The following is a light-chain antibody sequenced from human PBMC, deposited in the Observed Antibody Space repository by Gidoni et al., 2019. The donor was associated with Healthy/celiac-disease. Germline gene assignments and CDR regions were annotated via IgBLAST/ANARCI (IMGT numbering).Light chain of an antibody. V-gene: IGKV1-5*03. CDR2: KAS. CDR1: QSISSW. CDR3: QQYNSYSLT. Sequence: DIKMTQPPSTRSASVGDRVTITCRASQSISSWLAWYQQKSGKAPKLLIYKASSLESGVPSRFSGSGSETEFTLTISSLQADDFATYYCQQYNSYSLTFGGGTKVEIK. J-gene: IGKJ4*01.